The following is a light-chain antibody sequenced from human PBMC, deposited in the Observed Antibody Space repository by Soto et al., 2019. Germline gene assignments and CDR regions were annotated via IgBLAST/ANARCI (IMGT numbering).Light chain of an antibody. CDR1: QSVSSSY. Sequence: EIVLTQSPGTLSLSPGERPTLSCRASQSVSSSYLAWYQQKPGQAPRLLIYGASSRATGIPDRFSGSGSGTDFTLTISRLEPEDFAVYYCQQYGRTFGQGTKVEIK. CDR3: QQYGRT. V-gene: IGKV3-20*01. CDR2: GAS. J-gene: IGKJ1*01.